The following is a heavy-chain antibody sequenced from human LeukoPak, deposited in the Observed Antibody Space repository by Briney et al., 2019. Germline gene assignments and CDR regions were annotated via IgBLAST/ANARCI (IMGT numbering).Heavy chain of an antibody. CDR1: GGTFSSYA. CDR2: IIPIFGTA. CDR3: ARALGYCSSTSCSAPGIYYFDY. D-gene: IGHD2-2*01. V-gene: IGHV1-69*13. Sequence: GASVNVSCKASGGTFSSYAISWVRQAPGQGLEWMGGIIPIFGTANYAQKFQGRVTITADESTSTAYMELSSLRSEDTAVYYCARALGYCSSTSCSAPGIYYFDYWGQGTLVTVSS. J-gene: IGHJ4*02.